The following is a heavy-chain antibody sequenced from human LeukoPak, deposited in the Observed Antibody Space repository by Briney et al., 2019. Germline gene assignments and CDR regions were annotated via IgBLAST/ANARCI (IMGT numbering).Heavy chain of an antibody. Sequence: GESLQISCKGSGYSFTSYWIGWVRQMPGKGLEWRGIIYPDDSDIRYSPSVQGQVTFSADKSINTAYVQWSSLKASDSGVYYCARGPYDMTGYFKGIFDYWGQGSLVTVSS. J-gene: IGHJ4*02. CDR2: IYPDDSDI. D-gene: IGHD3-9*01. CDR1: GYSFTSYW. CDR3: ARGPYDMTGYFKGIFDY. V-gene: IGHV5-51*01.